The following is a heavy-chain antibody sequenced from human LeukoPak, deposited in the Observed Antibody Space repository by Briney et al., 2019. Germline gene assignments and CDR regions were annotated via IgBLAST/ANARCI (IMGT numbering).Heavy chain of an antibody. D-gene: IGHD4-17*01. CDR3: ATSSTVTTV. J-gene: IGHJ4*02. V-gene: IGHV3-30*03. CDR2: ISYDGSNK. CDR1: GFTFSSYG. Sequence: GGSLRLSCAASGFTFSSYGMHWVRQAPGQGLEWVAVISYDGSNKYYADSVKGRFTISRDNSKNTLYLQMNSLRAEDTAVYYCATSSTVTTVWGQGTLVTVSS.